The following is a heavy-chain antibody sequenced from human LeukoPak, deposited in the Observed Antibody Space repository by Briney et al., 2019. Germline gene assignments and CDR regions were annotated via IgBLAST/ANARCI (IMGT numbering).Heavy chain of an antibody. J-gene: IGHJ4*02. D-gene: IGHD2-15*01. CDR1: GGSISSYY. CDR2: IYYSGST. CDR3: AREVLPGYFDY. Sequence: SETLSLTCTVSGGSISSYYWSWIRQPPGKGLEWIGYIYYSGSTNYNPSLKSRVTISVDTSKNQFSLKLSSVTAADTAVYYCAREVLPGYFDYWGQGTLVTVSS. V-gene: IGHV4-59*01.